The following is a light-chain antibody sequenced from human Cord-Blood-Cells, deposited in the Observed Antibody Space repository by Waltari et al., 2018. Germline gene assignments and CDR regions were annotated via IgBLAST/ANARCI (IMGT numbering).Light chain of an antibody. CDR1: SSDVGGYNY. CDR2: EVS. V-gene: IGLV2-14*01. J-gene: IGLJ2*01. CDR3: SSYTSSSTVV. Sequence: QSALTQPASVSGSPGQSITISCTGTSSDVGGYNYVSWYQQHPGKAPKLMIYEVSKRPACVSNRFSGSKSGNTASLTISGLQAEDEADYYCSSYTSSSTVVFGGGTKLTVL.